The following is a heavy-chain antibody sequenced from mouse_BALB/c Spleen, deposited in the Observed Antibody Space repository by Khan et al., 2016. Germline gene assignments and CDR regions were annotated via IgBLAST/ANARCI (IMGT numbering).Heavy chain of an antibody. Sequence: QVQLQQSGAELARPGASVKMSCKASGYTFTSYSIHWIKERPGQGLEWIGYINPSNGYTNYNQKFKDKATLTTDQSSTTAYLQLNSLTSDDSAVXDCVRDGTYHRNDGWFAYWGQGTLVTVSA. V-gene: IGHV1-4*01. CDR2: INPSNGYT. D-gene: IGHD2-14*01. CDR3: VRDGTYHRNDGWFAY. J-gene: IGHJ3*01. CDR1: GYTFTSYS.